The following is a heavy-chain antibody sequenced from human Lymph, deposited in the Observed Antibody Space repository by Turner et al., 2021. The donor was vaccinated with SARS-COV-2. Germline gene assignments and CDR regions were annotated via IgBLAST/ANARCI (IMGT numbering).Heavy chain of an antibody. D-gene: IGHD1-1*01. CDR3: ARDLQLYGMDV. Sequence: EVQLVETGGGLIQPGGSLRPSCAAFGFTVSSNYMTWVRQAPGKGLEWVSLIYSGGSTYYAESVKGRFTISRDNSKNTLYLQMNSLRAEDTAIYYCARDLQLYGMDVWGQGTTVTVSS. CDR2: IYSGGST. J-gene: IGHJ6*02. CDR1: GFTVSSNY. V-gene: IGHV3-53*02.